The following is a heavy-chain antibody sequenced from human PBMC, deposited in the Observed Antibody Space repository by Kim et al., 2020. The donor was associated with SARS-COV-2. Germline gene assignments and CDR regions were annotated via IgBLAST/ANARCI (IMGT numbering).Heavy chain of an antibody. J-gene: IGHJ4*02. D-gene: IGHD3-10*01. Sequence: LKSRGTISVDTSKNPFSLKLSSVTAADTAVYYCARSRLLLLWFGELSRFDYWGQGTLVTVSS. V-gene: IGHV4-34*01. CDR3: ARSRLLLLWFGELSRFDY.